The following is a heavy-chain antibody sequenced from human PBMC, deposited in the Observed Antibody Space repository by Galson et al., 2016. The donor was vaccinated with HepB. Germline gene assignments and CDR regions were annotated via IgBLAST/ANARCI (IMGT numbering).Heavy chain of an antibody. Sequence: LRLSCAASGFIFGDYYMSWIRQPPGKGLEWIGEINHSGSTNYNPSLKSRVTISVDTSKNQFSLKLSSVTAADTAVYYCARLGKITIFGVVTNYGMDVWGKGTTVTVSS. V-gene: IGHV4-34*01. J-gene: IGHJ6*04. CDR2: INHSGST. CDR3: ARLGKITIFGVVTNYGMDV. D-gene: IGHD3-3*01. CDR1: GFIFGDYY.